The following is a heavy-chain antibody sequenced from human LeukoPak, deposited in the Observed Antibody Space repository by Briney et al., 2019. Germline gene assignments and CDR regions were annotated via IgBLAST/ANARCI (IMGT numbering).Heavy chain of an antibody. D-gene: IGHD3-10*01. CDR2: ISSSSSYI. Sequence: GGSLRLSCAASGFTFSSYSMNWVRQAPGEGLEWVSSISSSSSYIYYADSVKGRFTISRDNAKNSLYLQMNSLRAEDTAVYYCVKDSVWFGEPNWFDPWGQGTLVTVSS. CDR3: VKDSVWFGEPNWFDP. V-gene: IGHV3-21*01. J-gene: IGHJ5*02. CDR1: GFTFSSYS.